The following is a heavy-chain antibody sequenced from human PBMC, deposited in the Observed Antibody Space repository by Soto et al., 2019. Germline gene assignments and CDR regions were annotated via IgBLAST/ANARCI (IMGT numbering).Heavy chain of an antibody. V-gene: IGHV1-69*02. CDR3: ASRADDYVWGSYRYTPVGYFDY. D-gene: IGHD3-16*02. CDR2: IIPILGIA. Sequence: GASVKVSCKASGGTFSSYTISWVRQAPGQGLEWMGRIIPILGIANYAQKFQGRVTITADKSTSTAYMELSSVTAADTAVYYCASRADDYVWGSYRYTPVGYFDYWGQGTLVTVSS. CDR1: GGTFSSYT. J-gene: IGHJ4*02.